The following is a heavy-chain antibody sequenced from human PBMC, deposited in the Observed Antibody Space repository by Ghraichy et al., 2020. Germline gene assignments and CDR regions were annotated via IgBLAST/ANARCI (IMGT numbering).Heavy chain of an antibody. CDR1: GFTLSNYW. D-gene: IGHD2-15*01. CDR3: AREYCGGGRCFFATGGSHFDN. CDR2: INSYGSIT. J-gene: IGHJ4*01. Sequence: GGSLRLSCAASGFTLSNYWMHWVRQAPGKGLVWVSRINSYGSITIYADSVKGRFTISRDNAKSTLYLQMNSLRAEDTAVYYCAREYCGGGRCFFATGGSHFDNWSHGTLVTVSP. V-gene: IGHV3-74*01.